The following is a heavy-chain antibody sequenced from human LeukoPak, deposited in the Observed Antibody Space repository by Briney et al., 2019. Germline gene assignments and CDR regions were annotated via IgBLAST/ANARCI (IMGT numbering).Heavy chain of an antibody. CDR3: ARGYSSGWYGYY. D-gene: IGHD6-19*01. J-gene: IGHJ4*02. CDR2: ITPNSGDT. CDR1: GYTFTGYY. V-gene: IGHV1-2*02. Sequence: ASVKVSCKASGYTFTGYYIHLVRQAPGQGLEWMGWITPNSGDTNYAQKFQGRVTMTSDTSISTAYMELSRLTSDDTAVYYCARGYSSGWYGYYWGQETLVTVSS.